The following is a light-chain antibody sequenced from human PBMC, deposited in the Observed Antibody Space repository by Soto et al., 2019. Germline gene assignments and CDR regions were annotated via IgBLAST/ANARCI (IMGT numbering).Light chain of an antibody. CDR1: ISNIGNNY. J-gene: IGLJ1*01. CDR2: RND. V-gene: IGLV1-47*01. CDR3: AAWDDTVRSYV. Sequence: LTQPSSVSGTPGQGVTISCSGSISNIGNNYVYWFQQLPGTAPKVLSNRNDQRPSGVPDRFSGSKSGTSASLAISGLRSEDEADYYCAAWDDTVRSYVFGTGTKVTVL.